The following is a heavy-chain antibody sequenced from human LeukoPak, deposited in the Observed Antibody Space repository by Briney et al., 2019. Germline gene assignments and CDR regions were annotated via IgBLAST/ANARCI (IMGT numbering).Heavy chain of an antibody. D-gene: IGHD5-12*01. CDR3: ARGGSGYDSFYYYGMAV. CDR2: INNRACT. Sequence: DTLSLTCTVSGGSINSYYGRWLRQPPGKGLEGLGYINNRACTKYNPSLKRRVTISVDTSKNQFPLQLRSVPAADPAVYYLARGGSGYDSFYYYGMAVWGQGTTVSVSS. V-gene: IGHV4-59*13. J-gene: IGHJ6*01. CDR1: GGSINSYY.